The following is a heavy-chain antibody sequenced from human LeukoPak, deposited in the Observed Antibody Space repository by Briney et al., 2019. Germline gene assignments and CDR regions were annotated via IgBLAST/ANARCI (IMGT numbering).Heavy chain of an antibody. V-gene: IGHV4-38-2*02. Sequence: SETLSLTCTVSGYSISSGYYWGWIRQPPGKGLEWIGSVHYGGRTYYNPSLESRVTISVDTSKNQFSLKLTSVTAADTAVYYCARVRGGVTTVTIFDYWGQGTLVTVSS. D-gene: IGHD4-17*01. CDR1: GYSISSGYY. J-gene: IGHJ4*02. CDR3: ARVRGGVTTVTIFDY. CDR2: VHYGGRT.